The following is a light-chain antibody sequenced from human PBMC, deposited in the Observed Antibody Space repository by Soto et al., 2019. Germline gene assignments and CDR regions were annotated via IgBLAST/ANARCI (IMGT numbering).Light chain of an antibody. CDR3: QKCHSAAFT. V-gene: IGKV1-27*01. CDR2: AAS. J-gene: IGKJ3*01. Sequence: DIQMTQSPSSLSASVGDRVTITCRASQGISNYLACYQQRPGKVPQLLIYAASTLQSGVPARFSGSGSGTDFTLTISSLEPEDVAIYYCQKCHSAAFTFGPGTKVDIK. CDR1: QGISNY.